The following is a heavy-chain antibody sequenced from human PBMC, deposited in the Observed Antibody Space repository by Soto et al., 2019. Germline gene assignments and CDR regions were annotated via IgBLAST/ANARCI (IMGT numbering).Heavy chain of an antibody. Sequence: EVQLLESGGGWVPPGGSLRLSCAASGFTFSSYAMTWVRQAPGKGLDWVSVISDGGLSTYYAYSVSGRFTISRDKSKSTLYLKMNSLRAEDTAVYYCAKDRPSGGYYYVEALDVWGQGTMVTVSS. CDR3: AKDRPSGGYYYVEALDV. J-gene: IGHJ3*01. CDR1: GFTFSSYA. V-gene: IGHV3-23*01. D-gene: IGHD3-10*02. CDR2: ISDGGLST.